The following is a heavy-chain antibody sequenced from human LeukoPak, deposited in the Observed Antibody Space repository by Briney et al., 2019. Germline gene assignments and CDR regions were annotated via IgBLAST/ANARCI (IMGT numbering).Heavy chain of an antibody. J-gene: IGHJ4*02. V-gene: IGHV1-2*02. CDR1: GYTFTGYH. CDR2: TNPNSGGT. D-gene: IGHD6-19*01. Sequence: GASVKVSCKASGYTFTGYHMHWVRQAPGQGLEWMGWTNPNSGGTNYAQKFQGRVTMTRDTSISTAYMELNRLRSDDTVVYYCASRAGSSAWAIDYWGQGTLVSVSS. CDR3: ASRAGSSAWAIDY.